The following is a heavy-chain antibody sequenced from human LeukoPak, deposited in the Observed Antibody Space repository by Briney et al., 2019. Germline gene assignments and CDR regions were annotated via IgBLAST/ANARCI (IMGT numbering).Heavy chain of an antibody. Sequence: SVKVSCKVSGYTLTELSMHWVRQAPGKGLEWMGGFDPEDGETIYAQKFRGRVTMTEDTSTDTAYMELSSLRSEDTAVYYCATASSSLDQYYFDYWGQGTLVTVSS. CDR3: ATASSSLDQYYFDY. CDR2: FDPEDGET. CDR1: GYTLTELS. D-gene: IGHD6-6*01. J-gene: IGHJ4*02. V-gene: IGHV1-24*01.